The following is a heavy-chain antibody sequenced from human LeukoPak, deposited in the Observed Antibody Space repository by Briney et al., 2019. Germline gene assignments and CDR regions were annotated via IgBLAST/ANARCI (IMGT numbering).Heavy chain of an antibody. D-gene: IGHD4-17*01. J-gene: IGHJ3*02. CDR3: AKIGRTTVTLKVFDI. CDR2: ITDTGSSI. V-gene: IGHV3-48*01. Sequence: PGGSLRLSCAASGFPFNSYSMNWVRQAPGKGLEWLSYITDTGSSIFYAESVKGRFTISRDNARNALYLQMNSLRAEDTAVYYCAKIGRTTVTLKVFDIWGQGTMVTVSS. CDR1: GFPFNSYS.